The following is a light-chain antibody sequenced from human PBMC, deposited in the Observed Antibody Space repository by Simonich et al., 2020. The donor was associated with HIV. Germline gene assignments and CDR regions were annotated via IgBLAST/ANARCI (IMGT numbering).Light chain of an antibody. V-gene: IGLV4-69*01. CDR1: SGHSSYA. J-gene: IGLJ2*01. CDR2: LNSDGSH. CDR3: QTWGTGIRV. Sequence: QLVLPQSPSASASLGASVKLTCTLSSGHSSYAIAWHQLQPEKGPRYLMKLNSDGSHSKGDGIPDLFSGSSSGAERYLTISSLQSEDEADYYCQTWGTGIRVFGGGTKLTVL.